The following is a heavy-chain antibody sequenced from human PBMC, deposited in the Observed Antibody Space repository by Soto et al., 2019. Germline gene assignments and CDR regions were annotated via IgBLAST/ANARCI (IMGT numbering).Heavy chain of an antibody. CDR3: AREDSIIVPAVSDF. CDR2: ISKSNYT. J-gene: IGHJ4*02. Sequence: GGSLRLSCTVSGFAFNNYGINWVRQAPGKGLEWVSSISKSNYTYYSDSVKGRFTISRDNAKNSVSLQMNTLRVEDTAVYYCAREDSIIVPAVSDFWGQGTLVTVSS. D-gene: IGHD2-2*01. V-gene: IGHV3-21*01. CDR1: GFAFNNYG.